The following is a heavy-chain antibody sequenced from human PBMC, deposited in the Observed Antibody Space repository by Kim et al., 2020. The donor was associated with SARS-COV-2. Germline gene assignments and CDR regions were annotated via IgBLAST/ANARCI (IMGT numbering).Heavy chain of an antibody. D-gene: IGHD1-26*01. CDR2: IKSKTDGGTT. CDR3: TTAGANGYGSHLEP. CDR1: GFTFSNAW. Sequence: GGSLRLSCAASGFTFSNAWMSWVRQAPGKGLEWVGRIKSKTDGGTTDYAAPVKGRFTISRDDSKNTLYLQMNSLKTEDTAVYYCTTAGANGYGSHLEPWGQRTLVTVSS. V-gene: IGHV3-15*01. J-gene: IGHJ5*02.